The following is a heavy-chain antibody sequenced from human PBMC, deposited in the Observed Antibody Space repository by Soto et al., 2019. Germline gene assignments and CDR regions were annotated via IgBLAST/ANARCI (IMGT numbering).Heavy chain of an antibody. J-gene: IGHJ4*02. D-gene: IGHD2-21*01. CDR2: IWHDGNNK. Sequence: QVPLVESGGGVVQPGRSLRLSCAASGFTFSSYGIHWVRQAPGKGLEWLAVIWHDGNNKYYADSVEGRFTVSRDNSRNTLYLQMNSLRAEDTAVYYCARDRGSDDPIDYWGQGTLVTVSS. CDR3: ARDRGSDDPIDY. CDR1: GFTFSSYG. V-gene: IGHV3-33*01.